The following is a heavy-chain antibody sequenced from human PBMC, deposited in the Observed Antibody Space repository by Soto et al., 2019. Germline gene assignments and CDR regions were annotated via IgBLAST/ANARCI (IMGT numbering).Heavy chain of an antibody. CDR1: GGTFSSYT. D-gene: IGHD5-12*01. J-gene: IGHJ4*02. Sequence: QVQLVQSGAEVKKPGSSVKVSCKASGGTFSSYTISWVRQAPGQGLEWMGRIIPILGIANYAQKFQGRVTITADKSASTAYMELSSLRSEDTAVYYCASHPYSGYDSFRNQWGQGTLVTVSS. CDR3: ASHPYSGYDSFRNQ. CDR2: IIPILGIA. V-gene: IGHV1-69*02.